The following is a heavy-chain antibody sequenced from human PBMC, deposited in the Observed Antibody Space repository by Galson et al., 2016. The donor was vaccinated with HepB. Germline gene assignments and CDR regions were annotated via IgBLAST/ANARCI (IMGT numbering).Heavy chain of an antibody. D-gene: IGHD4-17*01. CDR3: AYTVTTYFDT. Sequence: SVKVSCKASGYTFTNFDVSWVRQAAGQGLEWMGWINPDSGNTAYARNFQGRVTMTRDNSITTAYMELSGLRAEDTAVYYCAYTVTTYFDTWGQGTLVTVSS. J-gene: IGHJ4*02. CDR1: GYTFTNFD. V-gene: IGHV1-8*01. CDR2: INPDSGNT.